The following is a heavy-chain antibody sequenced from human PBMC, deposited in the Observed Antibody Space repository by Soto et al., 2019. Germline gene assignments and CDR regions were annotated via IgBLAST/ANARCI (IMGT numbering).Heavy chain of an antibody. V-gene: IGHV4-59*01. CDR1: CGSINSYY. J-gene: IGHJ4*02. CDR2: IYYSGTT. Sequence: SENLNLTSTVSCGSINSYYWSWIRQPPGKGLEWIGYIYYSGTTSYNPSLKSRVTISVDTSKNQFSLKLSSVSAADTAVYYCARVSYGDYANYHFDYWGQGTLDTVS. D-gene: IGHD4-17*01. CDR3: ARVSYGDYANYHFDY.